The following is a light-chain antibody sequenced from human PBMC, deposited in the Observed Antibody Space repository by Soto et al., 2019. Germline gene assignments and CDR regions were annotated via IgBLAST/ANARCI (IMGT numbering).Light chain of an antibody. V-gene: IGKV1-5*03. Sequence: DIQMTQSPSTLSASVGDRVTITCRASQSISSWLAWYQQKPGKAPKLLIYKASSLESGVPSRCSGSGSGTEFTLTISSLQPDDSATYYCQQYNSYLYTFGQGTKLEIK. CDR2: KAS. CDR3: QQYNSYLYT. J-gene: IGKJ2*01. CDR1: QSISSW.